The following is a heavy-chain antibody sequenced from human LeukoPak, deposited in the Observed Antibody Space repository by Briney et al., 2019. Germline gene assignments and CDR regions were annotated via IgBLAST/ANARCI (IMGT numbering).Heavy chain of an antibody. D-gene: IGHD6-13*01. V-gene: IGHV3-48*03. CDR1: GFTFSSYE. CDR3: ARVGALSSSWLLY. Sequence: GGSLRLSCAASGFTFSSYEMNWVRQAPGKGLEWVSSLSRSATTIYYADSVKGRFTISRDNAKNPLYLQMNSLRAEDTAVYFCARVGALSSSWLLYWGQGTLVTVSS. J-gene: IGHJ4*02. CDR2: LSRSATTI.